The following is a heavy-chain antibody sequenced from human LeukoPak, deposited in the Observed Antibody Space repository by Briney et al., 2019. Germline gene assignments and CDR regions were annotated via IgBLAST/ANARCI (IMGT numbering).Heavy chain of an antibody. CDR3: ARALYSYGYAESFDY. V-gene: IGHV4-31*03. CDR1: GGSISSGGYY. CDR2: IYYSGST. J-gene: IGHJ4*02. D-gene: IGHD5-18*01. Sequence: SETLSLTCTVSGGSISSGGYYWSWIRQHPGKGLEWIGYIYYSGSTYYNPSLKSRVTISVETSKNQFSLKLSSVTAADPAVYYCARALYSYGYAESFDYWGQGTLVTVSS.